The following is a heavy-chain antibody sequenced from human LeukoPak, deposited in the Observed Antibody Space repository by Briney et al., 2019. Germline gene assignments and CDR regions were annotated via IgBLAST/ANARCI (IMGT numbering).Heavy chain of an antibody. V-gene: IGHV3-21*01. CDR2: ISSSSSSSYI. CDR3: ARSSGQDNYDFWSGYYTGNWFDP. Sequence: GGSLRLSCAASGFTFSSYSMNWVRQAPGKGLEWVSSISSSSSSSYIYYADSVKGRFTISRDNAKNSLYLQMNSLRAEDTAVYYCARSSGQDNYDFWSGYYTGNWFDPWGQGTLVTVSS. J-gene: IGHJ5*02. CDR1: GFTFSSYS. D-gene: IGHD3-3*01.